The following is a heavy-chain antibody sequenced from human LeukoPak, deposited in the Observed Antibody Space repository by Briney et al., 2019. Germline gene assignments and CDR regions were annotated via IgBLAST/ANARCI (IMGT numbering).Heavy chain of an antibody. Sequence: PGGSLRLSCAASGFMFVDYGMSWVRQAPGKGLEWVSGINWNGGRTGYADSVKGRFTISRDNAKNSLYLQMNSLRAEDTALYYCARDYDYGDYPGYWGQGTLVTVSS. CDR1: GFMFVDYG. CDR2: INWNGGRT. J-gene: IGHJ4*02. V-gene: IGHV3-20*04. CDR3: ARDYDYGDYPGY. D-gene: IGHD4-17*01.